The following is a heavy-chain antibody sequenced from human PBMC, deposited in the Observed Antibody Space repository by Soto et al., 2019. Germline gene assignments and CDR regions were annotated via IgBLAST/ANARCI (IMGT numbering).Heavy chain of an antibody. CDR1: GGTFSSYA. CDR3: ARGSLTIFGVVIGADYYYGMDV. V-gene: IGHV1-69*13. J-gene: IGHJ6*02. D-gene: IGHD3-3*01. CDR2: IIPIFGTA. Sequence: SVKVSCKASGGTFSSYAISWLLQAPGQGLEWMGGIIPIFGTANYAQKFQGRVTITADESTSTAYMELSSLRSEDTAVYYCARGSLTIFGVVIGADYYYGMDVWGQGTTVTVSS.